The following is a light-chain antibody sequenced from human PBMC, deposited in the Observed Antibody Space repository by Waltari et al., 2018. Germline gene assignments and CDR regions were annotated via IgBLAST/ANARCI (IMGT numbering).Light chain of an antibody. CDR3: QSYDSSLSGSDVV. V-gene: IGLV1-40*01. Sequence: QSVLTQPPSVSGAPGQRVTLSCTGSRSNIAAPYDVHWYRQLPGTAPKLLIFGNSNRPSGVPDRFSGSKSGTSASLAITGLQAEDEADYYCQSYDSSLSGSDVVFGGGTKLTVL. CDR2: GNS. J-gene: IGLJ2*01. CDR1: RSNIAAPYD.